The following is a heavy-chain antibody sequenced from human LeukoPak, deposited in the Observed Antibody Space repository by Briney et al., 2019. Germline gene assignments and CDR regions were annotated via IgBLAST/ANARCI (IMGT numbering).Heavy chain of an antibody. CDR3: ARDLLGWELHYFDY. Sequence: GGSLRLSCAASGFSFSTYWMTWVRQAPGKGLEWVANMKQDGSEKYYVDSVKGRFTISRDNAKNSLYLEMNSLRAEDTAVYYCARDLLGWELHYFDYWGQGTLSPSPQ. J-gene: IGHJ4*02. CDR1: GFSFSTYW. V-gene: IGHV3-7*01. CDR2: MKQDGSEK. D-gene: IGHD1-26*01.